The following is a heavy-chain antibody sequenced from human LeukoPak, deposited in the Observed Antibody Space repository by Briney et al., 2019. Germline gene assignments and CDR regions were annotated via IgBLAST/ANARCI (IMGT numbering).Heavy chain of an antibody. Sequence: GGSLRLSCAASGFTFSSYCMHWVRQAPGKGLEWVAVISYDGSNKYYTDSVKGRFTISRDNSKNTLHLQMNSMRAEDTAVYYCAKVPAPYGDYTHDAFDIWGQGTMVTVSS. CDR3: AKVPAPYGDYTHDAFDI. J-gene: IGHJ3*02. D-gene: IGHD4-17*01. CDR2: ISYDGSNK. V-gene: IGHV3-30*18. CDR1: GFTFSSYC.